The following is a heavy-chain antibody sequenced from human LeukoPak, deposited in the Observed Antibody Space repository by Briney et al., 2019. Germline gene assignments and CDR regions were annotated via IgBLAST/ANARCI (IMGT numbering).Heavy chain of an antibody. CDR2: FDPEDGET. D-gene: IGHD3-9*01. Sequence: ASVKVSCKVSGYNLTELSMHWVRQAPGKGLEWMGGFDPEDGETIYAQKFQGRVTMTEDTSTDTAYMELSSLRSEDTAVYYCATGQTLDILTGWETDYWGQGTLVTVSS. V-gene: IGHV1-24*01. CDR1: GYNLTELS. CDR3: ATGQTLDILTGWETDY. J-gene: IGHJ4*02.